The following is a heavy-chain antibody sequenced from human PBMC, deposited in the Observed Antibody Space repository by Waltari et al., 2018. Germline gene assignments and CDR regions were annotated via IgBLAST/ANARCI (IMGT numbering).Heavy chain of an antibody. Sequence: QVRLQESGPGLVKPSETLSLTCPVPGDSIISLHWGWIRQTPGKGLEWIGYMHFSGRVNCNPSFRSRLTLSIDKNQFYMKLSSVTAADTAIYYCARDRGGFEHFDWFLSIWGQGKMVAVSS. J-gene: IGHJ3*02. CDR1: GDSIISLH. CDR2: MHFSGRV. V-gene: IGHV4-59*11. D-gene: IGHD3-9*01. CDR3: ARDRGGFEHFDWFLSI.